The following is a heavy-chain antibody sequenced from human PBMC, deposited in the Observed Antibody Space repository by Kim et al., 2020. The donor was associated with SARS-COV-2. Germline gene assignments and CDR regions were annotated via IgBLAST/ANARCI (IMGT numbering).Heavy chain of an antibody. CDR3: VREPSN. Sequence: GGSLRLSCEASGFRFSDYYMSWIRQAPGKGLEWVAYINGDGSSMKCADSVNGRFSISRDNANKSLSLQMNSLTPEDTAVYYCVREPSNCGQGTVAT. CDR1: GFRFSDYY. CDR2: INGDGSSM. J-gene: IGHJ4*02. D-gene: IGHD6-6*01. V-gene: IGHV3-11*01.